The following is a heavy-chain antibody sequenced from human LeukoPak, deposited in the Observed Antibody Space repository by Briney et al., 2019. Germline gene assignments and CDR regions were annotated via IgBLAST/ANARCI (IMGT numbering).Heavy chain of an antibody. CDR3: ATTYWAAAFDI. CDR2: LSGSGSST. Sequence: GGSLRLSCAASGFTFSSYALSWVRQAPGKGLEWVSSLSGSGSSTHYADSVKGRFTISRDNSKNTLYLQMNSLRAEDTAVYYCATTYWAAAFDIWGQGTMITVSS. J-gene: IGHJ3*02. CDR1: GFTFSSYA. D-gene: IGHD2-15*01. V-gene: IGHV3-23*01.